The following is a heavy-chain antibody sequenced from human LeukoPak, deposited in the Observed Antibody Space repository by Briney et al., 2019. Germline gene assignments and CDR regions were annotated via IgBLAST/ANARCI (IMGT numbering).Heavy chain of an antibody. CDR2: INPNSGGT. Sequence: ASVKVSCKASGYTFTGYYMHWVRQAPGQGLEWMGWINPNSGGTNYAQKFQGWVTMTRDTSISTAYMELSRLRSDDTAVYYCARDTVGLDYCSGGSCYSDGMDVWGQGTTVTVSS. CDR1: GYTFTGYY. J-gene: IGHJ6*02. CDR3: ARDTVGLDYCSGGSCYSDGMDV. V-gene: IGHV1-2*04. D-gene: IGHD2-15*01.